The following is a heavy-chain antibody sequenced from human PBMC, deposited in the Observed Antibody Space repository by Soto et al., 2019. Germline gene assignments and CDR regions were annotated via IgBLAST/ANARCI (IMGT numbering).Heavy chain of an antibody. CDR2: IYYSGST. CDR3: ARERPDGARLDP. D-gene: IGHD6-6*01. J-gene: IGHJ5*02. CDR1: GGYIISGVYY. Sequence: SVTLSLTCTVAGGYIISGVYYWSWIRQHPGKGLEWIGNIYYSGSTFYNPSLKSRVTISVDTSKNQFSLKLSSVTAADTAVYYCARERPDGARLDPWGQGTLVTVSS. V-gene: IGHV4-30-4*08.